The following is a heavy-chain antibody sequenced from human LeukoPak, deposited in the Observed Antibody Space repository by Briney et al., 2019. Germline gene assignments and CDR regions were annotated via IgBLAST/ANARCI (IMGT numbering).Heavy chain of an antibody. CDR2: IRGKTHGETT. CDR1: GFTFGDHA. D-gene: IGHD6-19*01. V-gene: IGHV3-49*04. Sequence: GGSLRLSCTASGFTFGDHAMSWVRQAPGKGLEWVTFIRGKTHGETTEYAASVKGRFTISRDDSKSIAYLQMNSLKTEDTAVYYCTRGRSGWYTISDYRGQGTLVTVSS. J-gene: IGHJ4*02. CDR3: TRGRSGWYTISDY.